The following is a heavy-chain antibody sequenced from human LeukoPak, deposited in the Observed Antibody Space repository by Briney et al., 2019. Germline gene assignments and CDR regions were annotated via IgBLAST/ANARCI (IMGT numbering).Heavy chain of an antibody. CDR2: IRQDGITK. V-gene: IGHV3-7*01. CDR1: GFSFTSFW. CDR3: ARGDGTSSGLYFQH. Sequence: GSLRLSCAASGFSFTSFWMSWVRQAPGKGPEWMTNIRQDGITKYYADSVRGRFTVSRDNTNNVLFLQMDSLRADDTALYYCARGDGTSSGLYFQHWGQGIPVTVSS. D-gene: IGHD6-6*01. J-gene: IGHJ4*02.